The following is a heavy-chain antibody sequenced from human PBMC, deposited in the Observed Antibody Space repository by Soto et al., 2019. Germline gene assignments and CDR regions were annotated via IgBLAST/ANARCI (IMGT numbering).Heavy chain of an antibody. V-gene: IGHV3-33*01. CDR2: IWYDGSNT. CDR1: GFTFDTYG. D-gene: IGHD6-13*01. CDR3: ARAPAIAAAGTRFIRYYFDF. J-gene: IGHJ4*02. Sequence: QVQLVESGGGVVQPGRSLRLSCAAAGFTFDTYGMHWVRQAPGKGLEWVAVIWYDGSNTFYADSVKGRFTISRDNSNNALDLQMNSLRAEDTAVYYCARAPAIAAAGTRFIRYYFDFWGQGTLVTVSS.